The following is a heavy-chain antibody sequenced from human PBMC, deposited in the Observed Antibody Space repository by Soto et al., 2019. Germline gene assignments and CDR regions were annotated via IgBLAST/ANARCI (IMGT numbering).Heavy chain of an antibody. D-gene: IGHD3-3*01. J-gene: IGHJ5*02. Sequence: PSETLSLTCAVSGYSISSGYYWGCFRQHPGKGREWIGSIYHSGSTYYNPSLKSRVTISVDTSKNQFSLKLSSVTAADTAVYYCARAKTYYDFWSGYYMNWFDPWGQGTLVTVSS. CDR2: IYHSGST. V-gene: IGHV4-38-2*01. CDR1: GYSISSGYY. CDR3: ARAKTYYDFWSGYYMNWFDP.